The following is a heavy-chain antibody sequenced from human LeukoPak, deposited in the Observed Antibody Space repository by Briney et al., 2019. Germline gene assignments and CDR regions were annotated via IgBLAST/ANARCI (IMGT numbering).Heavy chain of an antibody. CDR2: IIPIFGTA. Sequence: GSSVKVSCKASGGTFSSYAISWVRQAPGQGLEWMGGIIPIFGTANYAQKFQGRVTITADESTSTAYMELSSRRSEDTAVYYCARASPHCSGGSCSYYYGMDVWGKGTTVTVSS. CDR3: ARASPHCSGGSCSYYYGMDV. J-gene: IGHJ6*04. CDR1: GGTFSSYA. V-gene: IGHV1-69*01. D-gene: IGHD2-15*01.